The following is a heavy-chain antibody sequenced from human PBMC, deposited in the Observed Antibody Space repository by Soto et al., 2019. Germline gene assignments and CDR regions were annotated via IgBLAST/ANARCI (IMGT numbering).Heavy chain of an antibody. J-gene: IGHJ4*02. CDR1: GFTFSSYG. D-gene: IGHD1-26*01. Sequence: GGSLRLSCAVSGFTFSSYGMHWVRQAPGKGLEWVAVIWFDGSHRYYADSVKGRFTISRDDSRDTLYLQMNSLRGEDTAVYYCARDSGEDYFDFWGQGILVTSPQ. CDR2: IWFDGSHR. V-gene: IGHV3-33*01. CDR3: ARDSGEDYFDF.